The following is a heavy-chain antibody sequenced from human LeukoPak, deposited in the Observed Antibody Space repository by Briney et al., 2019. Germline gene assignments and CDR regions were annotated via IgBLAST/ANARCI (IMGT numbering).Heavy chain of an antibody. D-gene: IGHD3-22*01. J-gene: IGHJ3*02. V-gene: IGHV3-23*01. CDR3: AEPLAPTYYYDSSGYGPRGDAVDI. CDR2: ISGSGGST. Sequence: GGSLRLSCAASGFTFSSYAMSWVRQAPGKGLEWVSAISGSGGSTYYADSVKGRFTTSRENAKTTLYLQRSSRRAEDTAVYYCAEPLAPTYYYDSSGYGPRGDAVDIWGQGTMVTVSS. CDR1: GFTFSSYA.